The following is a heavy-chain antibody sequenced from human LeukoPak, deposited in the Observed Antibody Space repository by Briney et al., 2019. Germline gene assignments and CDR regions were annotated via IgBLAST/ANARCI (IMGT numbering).Heavy chain of an antibody. CDR1: GFTFSSYS. V-gene: IGHV3-23*01. D-gene: IGHD1-20*01. CDR3: AKKMSITAASQVDY. J-gene: IGHJ4*02. Sequence: GGSLRLSCAASGFTFSSYSMSWVRQAPGKGLEWVSAISSSGGSTDYADSVKGRFTISRDNSRNTLYLQMNSLRAEDTAVYYCAKKMSITAASQVDYWGQGTLVTVSS. CDR2: ISSSGGST.